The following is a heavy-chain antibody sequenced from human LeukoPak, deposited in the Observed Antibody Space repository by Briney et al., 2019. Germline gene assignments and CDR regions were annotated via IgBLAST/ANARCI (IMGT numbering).Heavy chain of an antibody. CDR3: ARDFPYGGNFDY. Sequence: SSETLSLTCTVSGGSISSSSYYWGWIRQPPGKGLEWIGSIYYSGSTYYNPSLKSRVTISVDTSKNQFSLKLSSVTAADTAVYYCARDFPYGGNFDYWGQGTLVTVSS. CDR2: IYYSGST. CDR1: GGSISSSSYY. D-gene: IGHD4-23*01. J-gene: IGHJ4*02. V-gene: IGHV4-39*07.